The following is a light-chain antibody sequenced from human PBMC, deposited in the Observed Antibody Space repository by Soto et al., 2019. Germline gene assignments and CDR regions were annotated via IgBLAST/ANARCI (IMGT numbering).Light chain of an antibody. CDR2: MAS. CDR1: QSLLNSKGYNY. V-gene: IGKV2-28*01. J-gene: IGKJ5*01. CDR3: MQALRTPFT. Sequence: DIVMTQSPFSLQVTPGEPASISCRSSQSLLNSKGYNYLDWYLQKPGQSPQLLIYMASTRASGVPDRFSSGGSGTDFTLKISRVEAEDVGAYYCMQALRTPFTFSQGTRLEIK.